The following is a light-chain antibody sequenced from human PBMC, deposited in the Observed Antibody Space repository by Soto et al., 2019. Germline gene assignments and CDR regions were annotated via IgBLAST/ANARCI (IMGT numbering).Light chain of an antibody. J-gene: IGKJ4*01. Sequence: EIVLTQSPATLSLSPGERAALSCRASQGVGRFLAWYQQKPGQAPRLLIYDASNRATGIPARFSGSGSETDFTLAIDNLEPEDFAVYYCQQRGGWPLTFRGGTKVEIK. V-gene: IGKV3-11*01. CDR1: QGVGRF. CDR2: DAS. CDR3: QQRGGWPLT.